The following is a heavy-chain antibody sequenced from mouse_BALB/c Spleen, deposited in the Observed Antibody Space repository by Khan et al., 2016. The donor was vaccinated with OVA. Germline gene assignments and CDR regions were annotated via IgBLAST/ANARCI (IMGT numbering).Heavy chain of an antibody. CDR1: GYTFSSYW. CDR3: ARGNYYVSTSWFGY. J-gene: IGHJ3*01. CDR2: ILPGSGNN. V-gene: IGHV1-9*01. D-gene: IGHD1-1*01. Sequence: QVQLQQSGAELMKPGASVKISCKASGYTFSSYWIEWVKQRPGHGLEWIGEILPGSGNNNFNEKFRGKATFAADTSSNTAYMQLGSLTSEDSAVYYCARGNYYVSTSWFGYWGQGTLVTVSA.